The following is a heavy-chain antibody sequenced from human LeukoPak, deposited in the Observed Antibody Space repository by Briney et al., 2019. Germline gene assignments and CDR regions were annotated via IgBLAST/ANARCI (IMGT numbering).Heavy chain of an antibody. CDR1: AYTFA. J-gene: IGHJ6*02. V-gene: IGHV3-23*01. D-gene: IGHD2-21*02. CDR3: ARTGDSYTQYYYYGMDV. CDR2: ITGSGGST. Sequence: PGGSLRLSCAASAYTFAMSWVRQAPGKGLGWVSAITGSGGSTYYADSVKGRFTISRDNSKNTLYLQMNSLRAEDTAVYYCARTGDSYTQYYYYGMDVWGQGTTVTVSS.